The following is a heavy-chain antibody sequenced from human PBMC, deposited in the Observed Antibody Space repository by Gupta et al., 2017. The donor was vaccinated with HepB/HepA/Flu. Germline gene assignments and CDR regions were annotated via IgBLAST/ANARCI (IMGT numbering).Heavy chain of an antibody. CDR2: ISYDGSNK. J-gene: IGHJ6*03. V-gene: IGHV3-30*18. CDR1: GFTFSSYG. D-gene: IGHD1-26*01. CDR3: AKDNGRTVNYYYYYMDV. Sequence: QVQLVESGGGVVQPGRSLRLSCAASGFTFSSYGMHWVRQAPGKGLEWVAVISYDGSNKYYADSGKGRFTISRDNSKNTLYLQMNSLRAEDTAVYYCAKDNGRTVNYYYYYMDVWGKGTTVTVSS.